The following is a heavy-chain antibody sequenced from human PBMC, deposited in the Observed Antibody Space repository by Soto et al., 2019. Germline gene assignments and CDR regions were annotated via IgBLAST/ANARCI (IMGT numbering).Heavy chain of an antibody. J-gene: IGHJ4*02. V-gene: IGHV4-39*01. CDR1: GGSISSSRYY. Sequence: TSETLSLTCTVSGGSISSSRYYWGWIRQPPGKGLEWIGSIYYSGSTYYNPSLKSRVTISVDTSKNQFSLKLSSVTAADTAVYYCARGWNDPGVPDYWGQGTLVTVSS. D-gene: IGHD1-1*01. CDR2: IYYSGST. CDR3: ARGWNDPGVPDY.